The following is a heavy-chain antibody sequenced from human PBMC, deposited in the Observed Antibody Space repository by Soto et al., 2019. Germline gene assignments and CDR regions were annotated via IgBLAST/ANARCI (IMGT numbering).Heavy chain of an antibody. CDR2: ISDSGGST. CDR3: ARDYDSSGYPRYYFDY. V-gene: IGHV3-23*01. CDR1: GVTFSGYA. J-gene: IGHJ4*02. Sequence: PGGSLRLSCAASGVTFSGYAMRWVRQAPGKGLEWVSSISDSGGSTYYADSVKGRFTISRDNSKNTLYLQMNSLRAEGTAVYYCARDYDSSGYPRYYFDYWGQGTLVTVSS. D-gene: IGHD3-22*01.